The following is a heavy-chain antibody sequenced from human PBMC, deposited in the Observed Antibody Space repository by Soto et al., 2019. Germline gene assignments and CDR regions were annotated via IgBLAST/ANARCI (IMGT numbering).Heavy chain of an antibody. CDR2: ISAYNGNT. J-gene: IGHJ5*02. D-gene: IGHD3-3*01. Sequence: ASVKVSCKASGYTFTSYGISWVRQAPGQGLEWMGWISAYNGNTNYAQKLQGRVTMTTDTSTSTAYMELRSLRSDDTAVYYCARETYYDFWSGYSGWFDPWGQGTLVTVSS. V-gene: IGHV1-18*01. CDR1: GYTFTSYG. CDR3: ARETYYDFWSGYSGWFDP.